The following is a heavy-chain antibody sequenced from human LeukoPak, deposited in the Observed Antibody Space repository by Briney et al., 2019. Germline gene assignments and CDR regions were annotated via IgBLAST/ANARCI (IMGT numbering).Heavy chain of an antibody. CDR1: GYTFSGHY. CDR2: INAESGET. CDR3: ARDWELRWSQGAFDY. Sequence: ASVKVSCKASGYTFSGHYMHWIRQAPGQGLEWMGWINAESGETKYAQKFQGRVTMTRDTSISTAYMELRGLRFDDTAVYYCARDWELRWSQGAFDYWGQGTLLAASS. D-gene: IGHD3-10*01. J-gene: IGHJ4*02. V-gene: IGHV1-2*02.